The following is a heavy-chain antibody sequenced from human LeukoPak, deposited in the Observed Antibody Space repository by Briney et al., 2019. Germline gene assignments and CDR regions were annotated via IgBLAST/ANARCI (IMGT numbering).Heavy chain of an antibody. CDR2: VSAYADNT. D-gene: IGHD2-15*01. J-gene: IGHJ4*02. V-gene: IGHV1-18*01. Sequence: GASVKVSCKASGYIFTSYGISWVQQAPGQGLEWVGWVSAYADNTNYVQKFQGRVTMTTDTSTSTAYMELRSLRSDDTAVYYCARDCIGCHGFDYWGQGTLVTVSS. CDR3: ARDCIGCHGFDY. CDR1: GYIFTSYG.